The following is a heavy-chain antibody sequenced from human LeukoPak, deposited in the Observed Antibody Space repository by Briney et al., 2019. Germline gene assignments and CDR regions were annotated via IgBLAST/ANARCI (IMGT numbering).Heavy chain of an antibody. V-gene: IGHV7-4-1*02. CDR2: INTNTGNP. CDR3: ATLVVVDDYYGLDV. J-gene: IGHJ6*02. CDR1: GYTFGSHS. D-gene: IGHD3-16*02. Sequence: ASVKVSCKASGYTFGSHSLNWVRQAPGQGPEWMGWINTNTGNPTYAQGFTGRLVFSLDTAVSTAYLQVSSLKAEDTAVYYCATLVVVDDYYGLDVWGQGTTVTVSS.